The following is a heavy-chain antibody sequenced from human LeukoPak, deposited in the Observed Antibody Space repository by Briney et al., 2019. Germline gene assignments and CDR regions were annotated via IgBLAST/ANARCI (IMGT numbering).Heavy chain of an antibody. CDR3: AKDPNGDFVGGFDM. D-gene: IGHD4-17*01. CDR1: VFTFSPYW. Sequence: SGRSLRLSCAASVFTFSPYWTHWVRQAPGKGLVCVSLIKGDGSSTNYADSVKGRFTISRDDSKNTLQLQMNGLRVEDTAIYYCAKDPNGDFVGGFDMLGPGTMVTVSS. CDR2: IKGDGSST. J-gene: IGHJ3*02. V-gene: IGHV3-74*01.